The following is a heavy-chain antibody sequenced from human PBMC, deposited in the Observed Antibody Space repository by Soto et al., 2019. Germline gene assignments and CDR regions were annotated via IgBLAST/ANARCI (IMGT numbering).Heavy chain of an antibody. V-gene: IGHV1-8*01. D-gene: IGHD3-10*01. J-gene: IGHJ4*02. CDR1: GYTFTSYD. CDR2: MNPNSGNT. Sequence: VQLVQSGAEVKKPGASVKVSCKASGYTFTSYDINWVRQATGQGLEWMGWMNPNSGNTGYTQNFQGRVTMTRNTSISTVYMELSSLRSEETAVYSWTITHMRFGEHHYWGKGTLVTVSS. CDR3: TITHMRFGEHHY.